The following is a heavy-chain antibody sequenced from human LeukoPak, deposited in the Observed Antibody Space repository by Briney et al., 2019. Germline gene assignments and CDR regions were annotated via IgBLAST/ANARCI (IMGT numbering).Heavy chain of an antibody. CDR1: GGSFSGYY. J-gene: IGHJ4*02. Sequence: SETLSLTCAVYGGSFSGYYWSWIRQPPGKGLEWMGSNSGTTYYNPSLKGRVTIFVDTSNNQFSLRLSSVTAADTAVYYCARRLHYFDYWGQGSLVTVSS. CDR2: SNSGTT. V-gene: IGHV4-34*01. D-gene: IGHD2-21*02. CDR3: ARRLHYFDY.